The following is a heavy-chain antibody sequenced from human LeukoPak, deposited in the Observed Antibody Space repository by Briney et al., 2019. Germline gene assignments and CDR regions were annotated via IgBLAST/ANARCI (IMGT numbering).Heavy chain of an antibody. V-gene: IGHV3-33*06. J-gene: IGHJ4*02. CDR1: GFTFSSCG. Sequence: GSLRLSCAASGFTFSSCGMHCGRQAPGKGLEWVAVIWYDGSNKYYADSVKGRFTISRDNSKNTLHLQMNSLRAEDTAVYYCAKATDTAMVTGFDYWGQGTLVTVSS. CDR2: IWYDGSNK. CDR3: AKATDTAMVTGFDY. D-gene: IGHD5-18*01.